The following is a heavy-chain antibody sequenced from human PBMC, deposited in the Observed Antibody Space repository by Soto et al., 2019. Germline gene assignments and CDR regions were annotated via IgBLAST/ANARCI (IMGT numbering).Heavy chain of an antibody. CDR2: INSDGRST. CDR3: ARGAGGYYYMDV. V-gene: IGHV3-74*01. Sequence: GGSLRLSCAASGFTFSSYLMHWVRQAPGKGLVWVSRINSDGRSTNYADSVKGRFTISRDNAKNTVYLQMNSLRVEDTAVYYCARGAGGYYYMDVWGKGTTVTVSS. D-gene: IGHD3-10*01. J-gene: IGHJ6*03. CDR1: GFTFSSYL.